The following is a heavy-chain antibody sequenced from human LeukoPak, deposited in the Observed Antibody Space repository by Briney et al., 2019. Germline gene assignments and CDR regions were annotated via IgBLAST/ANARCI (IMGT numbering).Heavy chain of an antibody. CDR1: GFTFSNDA. CDR2: FSATDGST. V-gene: IGHV3-23*01. D-gene: IGHD6-13*01. J-gene: IGHJ3*02. Sequence: GGSLRLSCAASGFTFSNDAMSWVRQGPGKGLEWVSGFSATDGSTQYADSVRGRFTISRDNSKNTLFLQMNSLRAEDTAVYYCAKSKTAAAGTGEFDIWGQGAMVTVSS. CDR3: AKSKTAAAGTGEFDI.